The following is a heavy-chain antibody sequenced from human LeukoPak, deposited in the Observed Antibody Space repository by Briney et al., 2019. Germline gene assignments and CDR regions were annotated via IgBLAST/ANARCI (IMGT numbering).Heavy chain of an antibody. Sequence: NPSETLSLTCTASGVSINYYYWSWIRQPAGKGLEWIGRMYTSGSTNYNPSLKSRVTMSVDTSNNHFSLKLSSVTAADTAVYYCARWGYYYDRSGYYRTGDYWGQGTLVTVSS. J-gene: IGHJ4*02. CDR2: MYTSGST. CDR3: ARWGYYYDRSGYYRTGDY. V-gene: IGHV4-4*07. CDR1: GVSINYYY. D-gene: IGHD3-22*01.